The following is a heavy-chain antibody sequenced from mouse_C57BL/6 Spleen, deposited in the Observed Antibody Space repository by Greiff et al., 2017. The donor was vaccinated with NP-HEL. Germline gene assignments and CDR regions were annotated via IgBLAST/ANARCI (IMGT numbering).Heavy chain of an antibody. V-gene: IGHV3-6*01. D-gene: IGHD1-1*01. CDR2: ISYDGSN. J-gene: IGHJ3*01. CDR3: ARGPAHYYGSAWFAY. Sequence: DVKLQESGPGLVKPSQSLSLTCSVTGYSITSGYYWNWIRQFPGNKLEWMGYISYDGSNNYNPSLKNRISITRDTSKNQFFLKLNSVTTEDTATYYCARGPAHYYGSAWFAYWGQGTLVTVSA. CDR1: GYSITSGYY.